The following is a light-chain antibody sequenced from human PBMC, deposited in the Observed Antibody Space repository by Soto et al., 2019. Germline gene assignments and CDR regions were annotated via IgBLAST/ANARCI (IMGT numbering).Light chain of an antibody. V-gene: IGLV3-1*01. J-gene: IGLJ2*01. CDR3: QAWENTTV. Sequence: SYELTQPPSVSVSPGQTASITCSGDKLEDKYACWYQQKPGQSPMMVIYQDRKRPLGIPERFSGSNSGNTATLTISGTQAMDEADYYCQAWENTTVFGGGTKLTVL. CDR1: KLEDKY. CDR2: QDR.